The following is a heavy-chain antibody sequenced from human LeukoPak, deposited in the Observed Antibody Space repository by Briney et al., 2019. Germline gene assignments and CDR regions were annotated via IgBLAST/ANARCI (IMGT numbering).Heavy chain of an antibody. CDR1: GFTFSSYG. J-gene: IGHJ4*02. CDR3: ARATTPALVVAGNY. CDR2: ISPDGSSA. Sequence: GGSLRLSCAASGFTFSSYGMHWVRQAPGKGLVWVSRISPDGSSATYADSVKGRFTISRDNAKNTLYLQMNSLRAEDTAVYYCARATTPALVVAGNYWGQGTLVTVSS. D-gene: IGHD6-19*01. V-gene: IGHV3-74*01.